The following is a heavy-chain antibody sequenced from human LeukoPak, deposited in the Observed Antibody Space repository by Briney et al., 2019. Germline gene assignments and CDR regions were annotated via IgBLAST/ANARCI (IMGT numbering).Heavy chain of an antibody. J-gene: IGHJ6*03. CDR2: IKQDGSEK. CDR3: ARGLSSGWYNYYYYDMDV. V-gene: IGHV3-7*01. D-gene: IGHD6-19*01. CDR1: GFTFSSYW. Sequence: GGSLRLSCAASGFTFSSYWMSWVRQAPGKGLEWVANIKQDGSEKYYVDSVKGRFTISRDNAKNSLYLQMNSLRAEDTAVYYCARGLSSGWYNYYYYDMDVWGKGTTVTVSS.